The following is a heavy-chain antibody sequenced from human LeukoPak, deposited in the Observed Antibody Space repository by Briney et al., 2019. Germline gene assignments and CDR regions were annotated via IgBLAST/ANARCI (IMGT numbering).Heavy chain of an antibody. CDR3: ARGPPGGYSSGWEDY. Sequence: SETLSLTCTVSGGSISSYYWSWIRQPPGKGLEWIGYIYYSGSTNYNPSLKSRVTISVDTSKNQFSLKLSSVTAADTAVYYCARGPPGGYSSGWEDYWGQGTLVTVSS. CDR2: IYYSGST. CDR1: GGSISSYY. V-gene: IGHV4-59*01. D-gene: IGHD6-19*01. J-gene: IGHJ4*02.